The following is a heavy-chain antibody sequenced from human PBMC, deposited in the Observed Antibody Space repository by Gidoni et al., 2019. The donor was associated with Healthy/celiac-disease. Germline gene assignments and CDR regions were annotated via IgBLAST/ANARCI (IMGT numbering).Heavy chain of an antibody. V-gene: IGHV1-46*01. CDR1: GYTCTSYY. J-gene: IGHJ5*02. D-gene: IGHD3-22*01. CDR2: INPSGGST. Sequence: QVQLVQSGAEVKKPGAAVKVSCKASGYTCTSYYMHWVRQAPGQGLEWMGIINPSGGSTSYAQKFQGRVTMTRDTSTSTVYMELSSLRSEDTAVYYCARDRGYYDSSGYYDWFDPWGQGTLVTVSS. CDR3: ARDRGYYDSSGYYDWFDP.